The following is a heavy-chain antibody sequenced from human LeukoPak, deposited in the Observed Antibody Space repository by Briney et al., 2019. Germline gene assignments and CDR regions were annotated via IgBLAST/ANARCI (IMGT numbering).Heavy chain of an antibody. J-gene: IGHJ4*02. CDR1: GGSISSSSYY. V-gene: IGHV4-39*02. Sequence: PSETLSLTCTVSGGSISSSSYYWGWIRQPPGKGLEWIGSIYYSGSTYYNPSLKSRVTKSVDTSKNHFSLKLSSVTAADTAVYYCARVPPRTMKTTYSFDYWGQGTLVTVSS. CDR3: ARVPPRTMKTTYSFDY. CDR2: IYYSGST. D-gene: IGHD3-22*01.